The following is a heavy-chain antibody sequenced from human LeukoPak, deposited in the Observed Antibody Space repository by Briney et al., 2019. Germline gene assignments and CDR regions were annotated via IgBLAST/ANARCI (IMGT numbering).Heavy chain of an antibody. D-gene: IGHD3-10*01. CDR2: ISGGGEKT. J-gene: IGHJ1*01. V-gene: IGHV3-23*01. CDR1: GFTFDTYA. CDR3: AKGSFALVRGVPSEYFQH. Sequence: GSLRLSCSASGFTFDTYAMSWVRQAPGKGLEWVSAISGGGEKTYHADSVQGRFTISRDNSKGTLSLQMNSLRVEDTAIYYCAKGSFALVRGVPSEYFQHWGQGSLVTVSS.